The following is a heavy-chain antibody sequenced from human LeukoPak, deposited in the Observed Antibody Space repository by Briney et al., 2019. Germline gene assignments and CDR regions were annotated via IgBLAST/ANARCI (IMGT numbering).Heavy chain of an antibody. D-gene: IGHD5-18*01. V-gene: IGHV3-23*01. J-gene: IGHJ4*02. CDR1: GFTFSTYA. Sequence: GGSLRLSCAASGFTFSTYAMTWVRQAPGMGLEWVSAISGDGAYTYYADSVKGRFTISRDNAKNSLYLQMNSLRAEDTAVYYCARVDTAMVTVGFDYWGQGTLVTVSS. CDR2: ISGDGAYT. CDR3: ARVDTAMVTVGFDY.